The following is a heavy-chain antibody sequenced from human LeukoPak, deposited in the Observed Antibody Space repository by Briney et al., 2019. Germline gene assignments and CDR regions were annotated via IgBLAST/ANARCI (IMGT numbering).Heavy chain of an antibody. Sequence: GGSLRLSCAASGFTFSSYGMHWVRQAPGKGLEWVAFIRYDGSNKYYADSVKGRFTISRDNSKNTLYLQMNSLRAEDTAVYYCARDLSIVVVPASWFDPWGQGTLVTVSS. CDR3: ARDLSIVVVPASWFDP. CDR1: GFTFSSYG. CDR2: IRYDGSNK. V-gene: IGHV3-30*02. D-gene: IGHD2-2*01. J-gene: IGHJ5*02.